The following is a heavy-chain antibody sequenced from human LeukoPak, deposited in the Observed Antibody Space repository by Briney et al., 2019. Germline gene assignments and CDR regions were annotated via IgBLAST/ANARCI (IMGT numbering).Heavy chain of an antibody. Sequence: ASVKVSCKASGYTFTSYGISWVRQAPGQGLEWMGWISAYNGNTNYAQKLQGRVTMTTDTSTSTAYMELRSLRSDDTAVYYCARVGSRNIAARRGGWFDPWGQGTLVTVSS. CDR2: ISAYNGNT. CDR3: ARVGSRNIAARRGGWFDP. CDR1: GYTFTSYG. D-gene: IGHD6-6*01. J-gene: IGHJ5*02. V-gene: IGHV1-18*01.